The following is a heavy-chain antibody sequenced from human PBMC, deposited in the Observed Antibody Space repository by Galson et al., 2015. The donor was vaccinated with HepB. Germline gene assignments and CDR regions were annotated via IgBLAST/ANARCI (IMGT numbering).Heavy chain of an antibody. CDR1: GFTFSSYG. CDR2: IWYDGSNK. J-gene: IGHJ3*02. CDR3: ARVLQLWLHSDAFEI. V-gene: IGHV3-33*01. D-gene: IGHD5-18*01. Sequence: SLRLSCAASGFTFSSYGMHWVRQAPGKGLEWVAVIWYDGSNKYYADSVKGRFTISRDNSKNTLYLQMNSLRAEDTAVYYCARVLQLWLHSDAFEIWGQGTMVTVSS.